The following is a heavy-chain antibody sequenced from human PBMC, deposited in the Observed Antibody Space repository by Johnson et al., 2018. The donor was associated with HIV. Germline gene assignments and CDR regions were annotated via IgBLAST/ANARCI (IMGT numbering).Heavy chain of an antibody. CDR3: ARGFDAFDI. V-gene: IGHV3-33*05. J-gene: IGHJ3*02. CDR1: AFTFSSYG. CDR2: ISYDGSDK. Sequence: QVQLVESGGGVVQPGGSLRLSCPASAFTFSSYGMNWVRQAPGKGLEWVAVISYDGSDKYYADSVKGRFTISRDNSKNSLYLQMNSLRAEDTAVYYCARGFDAFDIWGQGTMVTVSS.